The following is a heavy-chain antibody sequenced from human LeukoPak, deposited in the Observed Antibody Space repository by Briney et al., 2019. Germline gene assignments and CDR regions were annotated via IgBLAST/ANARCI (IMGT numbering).Heavy chain of an antibody. CDR1: W. V-gene: IGHV5-51*01. Sequence: WXGXXXXXPGKGLDCMGIIYPPASDPRYSPSFQGQLTISADKSITTAYLQWSSLKASDTAMYYCARRSQWLVLDYWGQGTLVTVSS. CDR2: IYPPASDP. CDR3: ARRSQWLVLDY. J-gene: IGHJ4*02. D-gene: IGHD6-19*01.